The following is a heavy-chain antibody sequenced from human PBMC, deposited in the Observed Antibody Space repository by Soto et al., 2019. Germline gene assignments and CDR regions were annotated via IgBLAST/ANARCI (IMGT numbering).Heavy chain of an antibody. CDR2: INSSGST. J-gene: IGHJ5*02. CDR3: SRRAPEGFDP. V-gene: IGHV4-39*01. CDR1: GGSFGSSAYY. Sequence: PSETLSLTCTVSGGSFGSSAYYWGWIRRAPGKGLEWIGSINSSGSTFSNPSLKSRVTLSVDTSKNQFSLKLTSVTAADTALYYCSRRAPEGFDPWGQGXLVTV.